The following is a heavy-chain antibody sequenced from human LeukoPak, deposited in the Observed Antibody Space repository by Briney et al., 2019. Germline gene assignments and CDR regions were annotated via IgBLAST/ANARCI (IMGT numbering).Heavy chain of an antibody. CDR2: INPNSGGT. CDR1: GGTFSSYA. V-gene: IGHV1-2*02. Sequence: ASVKVSCKSSGGTFSSYAISWVRQAPGQGLEWMGWINPNSGGTNYAQKFQGRVTMTRDTSISTAYMELSRLRSDDTAVYYCARDYRMSSFGTVAGAFDYWGQGTLVTVSS. J-gene: IGHJ4*02. D-gene: IGHD6-19*01. CDR3: ARDYRMSSFGTVAGAFDY.